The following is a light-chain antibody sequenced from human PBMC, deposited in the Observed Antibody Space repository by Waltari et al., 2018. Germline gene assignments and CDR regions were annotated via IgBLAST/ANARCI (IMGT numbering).Light chain of an antibody. Sequence: DIQMTQSPSSLSASVGDRVTITCRASQSISSYLNWYHQKPGIAPKLLIYAASSLQSGVPSRFSGSGSGRDFTLIISSLQPEDFATYSCQQSYSHTRTFGQGTKVEIK. J-gene: IGKJ1*01. CDR2: AAS. V-gene: IGKV1-39*01. CDR3: QQSYSHTRT. CDR1: QSISSY.